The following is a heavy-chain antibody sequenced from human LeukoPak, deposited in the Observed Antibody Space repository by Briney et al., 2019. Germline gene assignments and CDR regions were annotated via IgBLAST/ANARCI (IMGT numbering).Heavy chain of an antibody. CDR1: GYTFTGHY. D-gene: IGHD3-3*01. Sequence: ASVKVSCKTSGYTFTGHYMHWVRQAPGQGLEWMGWINPNSGGTDYAQKFRGRVTMTRDTSISTAYMELSGLRSDGTAVYYCARDSSEGVRFLEWLAIDGMDVWGQGTTVTVSS. J-gene: IGHJ6*02. CDR3: ARDSSEGVRFLEWLAIDGMDV. V-gene: IGHV1-2*02. CDR2: INPNSGGT.